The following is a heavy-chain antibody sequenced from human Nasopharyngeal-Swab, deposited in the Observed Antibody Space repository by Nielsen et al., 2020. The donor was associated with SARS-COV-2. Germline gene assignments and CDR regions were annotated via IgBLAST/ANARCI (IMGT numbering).Heavy chain of an antibody. CDR1: GFIVSNTY. Sequence: GESLKISCAASGFIVSNTYMNWVRLAPGKGLEWVSSITGSSSYMYYADSVKGRFTISRDNAKNSVYLQMNSLRADDTAAYYCARDSLQYFGSGSYPDAFDVWGQGTMVTVSS. D-gene: IGHD3-10*01. V-gene: IGHV3-21*01. J-gene: IGHJ3*01. CDR2: ITGSSSYM. CDR3: ARDSLQYFGSGSYPDAFDV.